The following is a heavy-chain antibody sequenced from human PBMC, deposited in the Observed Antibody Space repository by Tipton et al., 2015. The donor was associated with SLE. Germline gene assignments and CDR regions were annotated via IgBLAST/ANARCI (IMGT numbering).Heavy chain of an antibody. V-gene: IGHV3-30-3*01. Sequence: SLRLSCAASGFSFSPYTMHWVRQAPGKGLEWLALKSYDGSNSYYADSVKARFTISRDNSKNTLYLLMNSLGAEDTAVYYCARSWGWKDYFDYWGQGTLVTVSS. J-gene: IGHJ4*02. CDR2: KSYDGSNS. D-gene: IGHD7-27*01. CDR1: GFSFSPYT. CDR3: ARSWGWKDYFDY.